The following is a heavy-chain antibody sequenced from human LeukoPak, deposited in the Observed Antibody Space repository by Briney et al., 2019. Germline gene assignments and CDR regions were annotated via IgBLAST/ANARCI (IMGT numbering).Heavy chain of an antibody. J-gene: IGHJ5*02. D-gene: IGHD3-9*01. Sequence: ASVKVSCKASGYTFTSYYMHWVRQAPGQGLEWMGIINPSGGSTSYAQKFQGRVTMTRDTSTSTVYMELSSLRSEDTAVYYCARDLSGYYDILTGYYTNWFDPWGQGTLVTVSS. CDR2: INPSGGST. CDR1: GYTFTSYY. CDR3: ARDLSGYYDILTGYYTNWFDP. V-gene: IGHV1-46*01.